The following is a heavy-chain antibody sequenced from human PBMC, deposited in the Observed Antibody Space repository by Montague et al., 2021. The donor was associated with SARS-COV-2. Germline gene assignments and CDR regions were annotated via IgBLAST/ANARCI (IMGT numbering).Heavy chain of an antibody. V-gene: IGHV2-5*02. CDR2: IYWDDDK. D-gene: IGHD3-10*01. CDR3: AHYYYGSGTYFDFDY. CDR1: GFSLSSGGVG. Sequence: PALVKPTQTLTLTCTFSGFSLSSGGVGVGWIRQPPGKALEWVALIYWDDDKRYSPSLKSRLTMTKDTSDNQVYLTMTNMDPVDTATYYCAHYYYGSGTYFDFDYWGQGTLVTVS. J-gene: IGHJ4*02.